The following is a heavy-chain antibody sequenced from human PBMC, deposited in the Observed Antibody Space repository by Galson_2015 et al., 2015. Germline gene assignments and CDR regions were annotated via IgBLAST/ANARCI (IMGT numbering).Heavy chain of an antibody. CDR2: IKQDGSEK. Sequence: SLRLSCAASGFTFSSYWMSWVRQAPGKGLEWVANIKQDGSEKYYVDSVKGRFTISRDNAKNSLYLQMNSLRAEDTAVYYCARDCSSTSCYWDYYGMDVWGQGTTVTVSS. CDR1: GFTFSSYW. CDR3: ARDCSSTSCYWDYYGMDV. V-gene: IGHV3-7*03. D-gene: IGHD2-2*01. J-gene: IGHJ6*02.